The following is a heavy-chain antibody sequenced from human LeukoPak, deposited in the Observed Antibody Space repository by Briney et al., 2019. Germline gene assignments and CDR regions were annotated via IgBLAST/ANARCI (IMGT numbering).Heavy chain of an antibody. V-gene: IGHV3-7*03. CDR1: GFTFSNYW. CDR3: ARERGWYSSGWYSRIDY. Sequence: GGSLRLSCAASGFTFSNYWMSWARQAPGKGLEWVANIKQDGSEKYYVDSVKGRFTISRDNAKNSLYLQMNSLRAEDTAVYYCARERGWYSSGWYSRIDYWGQGTLVTVSS. CDR2: IKQDGSEK. J-gene: IGHJ4*02. D-gene: IGHD6-19*01.